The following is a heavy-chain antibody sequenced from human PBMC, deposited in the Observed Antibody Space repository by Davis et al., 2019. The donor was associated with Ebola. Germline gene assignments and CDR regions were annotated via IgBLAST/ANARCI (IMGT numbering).Heavy chain of an antibody. D-gene: IGHD3-3*01. CDR1: VITFSSYA. Sequence: PGGSLRLSCADSVITFSSYAMTWVRQAPGKGLEWVSAISGSGGTTYYAGSVKGRFTVSRDNSKKTMYLQKNSLRGEDTAVYYCARSGLSFGVVKYHYGMDVWGKGTTVTVSS. CDR2: ISGSGGTT. V-gene: IGHV3-23*01. J-gene: IGHJ6*04. CDR3: ARSGLSFGVVKYHYGMDV.